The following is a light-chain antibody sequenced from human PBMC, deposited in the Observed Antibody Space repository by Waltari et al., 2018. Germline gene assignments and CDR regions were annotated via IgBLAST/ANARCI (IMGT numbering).Light chain of an antibody. J-gene: IGKJ4*01. CDR1: QGISSY. CDR3: QQYYSYPQLT. CDR2: AAS. Sequence: AIRMTQSPSSLSASTGDRVTITCRASQGISSYLAWYQQKPGKAPKLLIYAASTLQSGVPSRFGGSGSGTDFTLTISCLQSEDFATYYCQQYYSYPQLTFGGGTKVEIK. V-gene: IGKV1-8*01.